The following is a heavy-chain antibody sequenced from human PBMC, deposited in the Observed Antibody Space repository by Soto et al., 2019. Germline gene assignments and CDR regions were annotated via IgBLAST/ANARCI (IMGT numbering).Heavy chain of an antibody. D-gene: IGHD2-21*02. CDR3: ARDRFVVVTAGFDY. CDR2: INAGNGNT. CDR1: GYTFTSYA. Sequence: ASVKVSCKASGYTFTSYAMHWVRQAPGQRLEWMGWINAGNGNTKYSQKFQGRVTITRDTSASTAYMELSSLRSEDTAVYYCARDRFVVVTAGFDYWGQGTLVTVSS. V-gene: IGHV1-3*01. J-gene: IGHJ4*02.